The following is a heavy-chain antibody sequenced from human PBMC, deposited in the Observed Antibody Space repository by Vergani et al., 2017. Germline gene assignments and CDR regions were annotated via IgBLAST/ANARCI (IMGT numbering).Heavy chain of an antibody. Sequence: QVQLQESGPGLVKPSETLSLTCTVSGGSISSYYWSWIRQPPGKGLEWIGYIYYSGSTNYNPSLKSRVTISVDTSKNQFSLKLSSVTAADTAMYYCARAVAARPGDWGIAETGDAFDIWGQGTMVTVSS. D-gene: IGHD6-6*01. J-gene: IGHJ3*02. CDR3: ARAVAARPGDWGIAETGDAFDI. CDR1: GGSISSYY. CDR2: IYYSGST. V-gene: IGHV4-59*01.